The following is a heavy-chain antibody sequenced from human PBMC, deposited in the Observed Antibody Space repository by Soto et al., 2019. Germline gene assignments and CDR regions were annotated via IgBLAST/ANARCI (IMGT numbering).Heavy chain of an antibody. V-gene: IGHV3-49*03. J-gene: IGHJ3*02. D-gene: IGHD3-22*01. Sequence: PGGSLRLSCTASGFTFGDYAMGWFRQAPGKGLEWVGFIRSNAYGGTTEYAASVKGRFTISRDDSKSIAYLHMNSLKTEDTAVYYCARAPDYYDTSGYYYEPQGAAFDIWGKGTMVTVSS. CDR1: GFTFGDYA. CDR3: ARAPDYYDTSGYYYEPQGAAFDI. CDR2: IRSNAYGGTT.